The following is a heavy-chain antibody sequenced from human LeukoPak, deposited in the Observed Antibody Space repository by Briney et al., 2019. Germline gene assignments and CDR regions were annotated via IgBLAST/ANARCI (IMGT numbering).Heavy chain of an antibody. J-gene: IGHJ3*02. D-gene: IGHD1-26*01. CDR2: ISGSGGST. Sequence: PGGSLRLSCAASGFTFSSYAMSWVRQAPGKGLEWVSAISGSGGSTYYADSVKGRFTISRDNSKNTLYQQMNSLRAEDTAVYYCAKYSGSTGGPFDIWGQGTMVTVSS. CDR3: AKYSGSTGGPFDI. V-gene: IGHV3-23*01. CDR1: GFTFSSYA.